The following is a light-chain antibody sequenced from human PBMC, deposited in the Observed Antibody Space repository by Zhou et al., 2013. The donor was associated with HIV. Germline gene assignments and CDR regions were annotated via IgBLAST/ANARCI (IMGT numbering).Light chain of an antibody. Sequence: DVVMTQSPLSLPVTLGQPASISCRSSQSLVYSDGNTYLNWFQQRPGQSPRRLIYKVSNRDSGVPDRFSGSGSGTDFTLTISSLQPEXVATYYCQKYNSVPLTFGGGTKVE. CDR2: KVS. J-gene: IGKJ4*01. CDR1: QSLVYSDGNTY. V-gene: IGKV2-30*01. CDR3: QKYNSVPLT.